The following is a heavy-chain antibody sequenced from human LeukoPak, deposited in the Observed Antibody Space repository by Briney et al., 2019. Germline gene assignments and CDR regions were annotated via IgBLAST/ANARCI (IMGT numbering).Heavy chain of an antibody. CDR1: GFTFSSYA. J-gene: IGHJ4*02. Sequence: GGSLRLFCAASGFTFSSYAMRWVRQDPGKGLEWVSAISGSCGSTYYADSVKGRFTISRDNSKNTLYLQMNSLRAEDTAVYYCAKDLAVGAGGYWGQGTLVTVSS. CDR2: ISGSCGST. V-gene: IGHV3-23*01. CDR3: AKDLAVGAGGY. D-gene: IGHD1-26*01.